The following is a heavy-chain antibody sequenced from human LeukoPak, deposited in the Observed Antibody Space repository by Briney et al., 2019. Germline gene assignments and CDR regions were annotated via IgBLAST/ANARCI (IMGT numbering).Heavy chain of an antibody. Sequence: PEGSLRLSCAASGFTFSSYAMSWVRQAPGKGLEWVSAISGSGGSTYYADSVKGRFTISRDNSKNTLYLQMNSLRAEDTAVYYCAKDEYSSSSPFDYWGQGTLVTVSS. V-gene: IGHV3-23*01. CDR3: AKDEYSSSSPFDY. CDR1: GFTFSSYA. J-gene: IGHJ4*02. CDR2: ISGSGGST. D-gene: IGHD6-6*01.